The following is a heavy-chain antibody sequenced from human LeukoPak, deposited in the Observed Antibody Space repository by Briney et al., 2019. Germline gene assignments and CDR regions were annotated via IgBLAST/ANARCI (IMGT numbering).Heavy chain of an antibody. Sequence: GASVKVSCKASRYTFTSYYMHWVRQAPGQGLEWMGIINPSGGSTSYAQKFQGRVTMTRDTSTSTVYMELSSLRSEDTAVYYCARALGYCSSTSCRPNDAFDIWGQGTMVTVSS. V-gene: IGHV1-46*01. CDR2: INPSGGST. CDR3: ARALGYCSSTSCRPNDAFDI. D-gene: IGHD2-2*01. CDR1: RYTFTSYY. J-gene: IGHJ3*02.